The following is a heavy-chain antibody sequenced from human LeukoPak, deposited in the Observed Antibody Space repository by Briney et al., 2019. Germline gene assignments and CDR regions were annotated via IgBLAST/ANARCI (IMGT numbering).Heavy chain of an antibody. CDR2: ISWNSGSI. J-gene: IGHJ5*02. CDR1: GFTFDDYA. V-gene: IGHV3-9*03. D-gene: IGHD6-19*01. CDR3: AKGASGYSSGWYSFDP. Sequence: GGSLRLSRVVSGFTFDDYAMHWVRQAPGKGLEWVSGISWNSGSIVYADSVKGRFTISRDNAKNSLYLQMNSLRADDMALYYCAKGASGYSSGWYSFDPWGQGTLVTVSS.